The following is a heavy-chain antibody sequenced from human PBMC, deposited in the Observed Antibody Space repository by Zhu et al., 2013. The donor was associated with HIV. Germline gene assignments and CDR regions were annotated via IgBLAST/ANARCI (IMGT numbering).Heavy chain of an antibody. J-gene: IGHJ6*02. D-gene: IGHD4-17*01. CDR3: ARRAKYDYGDYGYYYGMDV. V-gene: IGHV1-69*01. Sequence: QVQLVQSGAEVKKPGSSVKVSCKASGGTFSSYAISWVRQAPGQGLEWMGGIIPIFGTANYAQKFQGRVTITADESTSTAYMELSSLRSEDTAVYYCARRAKYDYGDYGYYYGMDVWGQGTTGHRLL. CDR1: GGTFSSYA. CDR2: IIPIFGTA.